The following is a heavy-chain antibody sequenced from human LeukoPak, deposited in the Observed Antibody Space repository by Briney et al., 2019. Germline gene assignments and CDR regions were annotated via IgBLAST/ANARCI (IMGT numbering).Heavy chain of an antibody. CDR2: ISSSSNTM. D-gene: IGHD1-26*01. CDR3: ATESGTYSGTCFDY. Sequence: GGSLRLSRAASGFTFSNYNMNWVRQAPGKGLEWVSYISSSSNTMYYADSVKGRFTISRDNAKNSLYLQMNSLRAEDTAVYYCATESGTYSGTCFDYWGQGTLVTVSS. CDR1: GFTFSNYN. J-gene: IGHJ4*02. V-gene: IGHV3-48*01.